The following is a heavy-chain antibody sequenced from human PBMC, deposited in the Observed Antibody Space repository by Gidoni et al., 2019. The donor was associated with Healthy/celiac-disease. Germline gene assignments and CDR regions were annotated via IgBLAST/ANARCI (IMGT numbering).Heavy chain of an antibody. CDR3: AKDDLFYSSSWYGFFDY. J-gene: IGHJ4*02. CDR1: GFTFSSYA. V-gene: IGHV3-23*01. Sequence: EVQLLESGGGLVQPGGSLRLPCAAPGFTFSSYAMIWVRQAPGKGLEWVSAISGSGGSTYYADSVKGRFTISRDNSKNTLYLQMNSLRAEDTAVYYCAKDDLFYSSSWYGFFDYWGQGTLVTVSS. D-gene: IGHD6-13*01. CDR2: ISGSGGST.